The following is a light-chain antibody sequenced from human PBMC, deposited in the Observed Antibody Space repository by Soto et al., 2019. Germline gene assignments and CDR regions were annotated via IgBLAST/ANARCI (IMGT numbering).Light chain of an antibody. J-gene: IGLJ2*01. CDR3: QSYDSGLGGPHVI. V-gene: IGLV1-40*01. CDR1: SSNIGAGYD. Sequence: QPVLTQPPSVSGAPGQRVTISCTGSSSNIGAGYDVHWYQQRPGTTPKFLIYGNNNRPSGVPDRFSGSKSGISASLAITGLQAEDEADYYCQSYDSGLGGPHVIFGGGTKVTVL. CDR2: GNN.